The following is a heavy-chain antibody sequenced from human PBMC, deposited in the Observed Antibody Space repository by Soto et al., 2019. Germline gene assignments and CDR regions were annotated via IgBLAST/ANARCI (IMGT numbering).Heavy chain of an antibody. V-gene: IGHV3-11*01. CDR3: ARVPTVTTWPIDY. Sequence: GGSLSLSCAASGFTFSGYYMFWVRQAPGKGLEWVSYISSSGSTIYYADSVKGRFTISRDNAKNSLYLQMNSLRAEDTAVYYCARVPTVTTWPIDYWGQGTLVTVSS. J-gene: IGHJ4*02. CDR2: ISSSGSTI. D-gene: IGHD4-17*01. CDR1: GFTFSGYY.